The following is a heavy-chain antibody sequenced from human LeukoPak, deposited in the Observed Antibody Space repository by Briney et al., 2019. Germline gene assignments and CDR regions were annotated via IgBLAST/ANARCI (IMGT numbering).Heavy chain of an antibody. J-gene: IGHJ6*03. Sequence: GASVKVSCKASGYTFTSYGISWVRQAPGQGLEWMGWISAYNGNTNYAQKLQGRVTMTTDTSTSTAYMELESLRSDDTAVYYCARDIAAAGTGPYYYYYMDVWGKGTTVTVSS. CDR1: GYTFTSYG. D-gene: IGHD6-13*01. CDR3: ARDIAAAGTGPYYYYYMDV. CDR2: ISAYNGNT. V-gene: IGHV1-18*01.